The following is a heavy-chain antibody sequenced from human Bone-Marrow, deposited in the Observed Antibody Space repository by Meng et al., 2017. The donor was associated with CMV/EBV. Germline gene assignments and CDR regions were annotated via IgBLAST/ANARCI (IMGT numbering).Heavy chain of an antibody. CDR3: AKPWSGYLGYFDY. V-gene: IGHV3-48*01. J-gene: IGHJ4*02. CDR1: GFTFGTFP. CDR2: ISSTSSTI. D-gene: IGHD3-3*01. Sequence: GGSLRLSCAASGFTFGTFPMNWVRQAPGKGLDWISYISSTSSTIYYADSVKGRFTISRDNSKNTLYLQMNSLRAEDTAVYYCAKPWSGYLGYFDYWGQGTLVTVSS.